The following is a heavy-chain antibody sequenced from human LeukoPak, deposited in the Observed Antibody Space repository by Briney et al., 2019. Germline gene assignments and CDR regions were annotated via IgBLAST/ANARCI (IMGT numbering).Heavy chain of an antibody. Sequence: GASVKVSCKVSGYTLTELSIHWVRQAVGKGLEWMGGFDPEDGETIYAQKFQGRVTVTEDTSTDTAYMELSSLRSEDTAVYYRAAVSLGYCSGGRCSNANWFDPWGQGTLVTVSS. D-gene: IGHD2-15*01. V-gene: IGHV1-24*01. CDR3: AAVSLGYCSGGRCSNANWFDP. CDR2: FDPEDGET. CDR1: GYTLTELS. J-gene: IGHJ5*02.